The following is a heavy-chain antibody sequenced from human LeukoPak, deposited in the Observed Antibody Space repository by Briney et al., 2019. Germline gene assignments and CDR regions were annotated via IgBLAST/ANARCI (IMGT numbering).Heavy chain of an antibody. J-gene: IGHJ4*02. CDR2: VYPGDSDT. Sequence: GESLKISCKGSGYSFTSYWIGWVRQMPGKGLEWMGIVYPGDSDTRYSPSFQGQVTISADKSISTAYLQWSSLKASDTAMYYCARRTYYYDSSGYQYFDCWGQGTLVTVSS. V-gene: IGHV5-51*01. CDR1: GYSFTSYW. D-gene: IGHD3-22*01. CDR3: ARRTYYYDSSGYQYFDC.